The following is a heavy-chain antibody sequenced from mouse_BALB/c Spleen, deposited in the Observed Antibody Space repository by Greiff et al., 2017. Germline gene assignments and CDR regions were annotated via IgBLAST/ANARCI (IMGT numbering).Heavy chain of an antibody. J-gene: IGHJ2*01. CDR3: ARNDGYHYYFDY. Sequence: QVQLQQSGAELARPGASVKLSCKASGYTFTSYWMQWVKQRPGQGLEWIGAIYPGDGDTRYTQKFKGKATLTADKSSSTAYMQLSSLASEDSAVYYCARNDGYHYYFDYWGQGTTRTVSS. CDR1: GYTFTSYW. V-gene: IGHV1-87*01. CDR2: IYPGDGDT. D-gene: IGHD2-3*01.